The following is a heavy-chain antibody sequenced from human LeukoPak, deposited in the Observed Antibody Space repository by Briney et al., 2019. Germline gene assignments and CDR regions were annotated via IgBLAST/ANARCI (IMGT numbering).Heavy chain of an antibody. CDR3: AKELWLGSYMEGNFDY. V-gene: IGHV3-23*01. CDR2: ISGSGGST. Sequence: PGGSLRLSCAASGFTFSSYAMSWVRQAPGKGLEWVSAISGSGGSTYYADSVKGRFTISRDNSKNTLYLQVNSLRAEDTAVYYCAKELWLGSYMEGNFDYWGRGTMVTVP. CDR1: GFTFSSYA. D-gene: IGHD3-10*01. J-gene: IGHJ4*02.